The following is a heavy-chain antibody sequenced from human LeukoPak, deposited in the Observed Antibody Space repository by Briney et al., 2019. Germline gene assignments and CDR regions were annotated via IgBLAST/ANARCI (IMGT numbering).Heavy chain of an antibody. D-gene: IGHD3-22*01. CDR1: GGSFSGYY. J-gene: IGHJ4*02. V-gene: IGHV4-34*01. Sequence: PSETLSLTCAVYGGSFSGYYWSWIRQPPGKGLEWIGEINHSGSTNYNPSLKSRVTISVDKSKNQFSLKLSSVNAADTAVYYCARGINYYDSSGYPIYYFDYRGQGTLVTVSS. CDR2: INHSGST. CDR3: ARGINYYDSSGYPIYYFDY.